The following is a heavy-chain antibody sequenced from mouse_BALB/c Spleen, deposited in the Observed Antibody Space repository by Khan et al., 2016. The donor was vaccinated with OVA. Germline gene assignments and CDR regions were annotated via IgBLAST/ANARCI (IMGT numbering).Heavy chain of an antibody. CDR2: ISYSGST. J-gene: IGHJ2*01. Sequence: VRLQQSGPGLVKPSQSLSLTCTVTGYSITSGYGWNWIRQFPGNKLEWMGYISYSGSTNYNPSLKSRISITRDKSKNQFFLQLNSVTTEDTATYYCARTARIKYWGQGTTLTVSS. V-gene: IGHV3-2*02. CDR3: ARTARIKY. CDR1: GYSITSGYG. D-gene: IGHD1-2*01.